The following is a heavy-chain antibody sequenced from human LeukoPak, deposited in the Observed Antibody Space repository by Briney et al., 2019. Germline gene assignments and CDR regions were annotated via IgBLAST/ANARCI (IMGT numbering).Heavy chain of an antibody. CDR1: GFTVSSNY. D-gene: IGHD3/OR15-3a*01. CDR2: IYSGGNT. Sequence: GGSLRLSCAASGFTVSSNYMSWVRQAPGKGLECVSVIYSGGNTYYADSVKGRFTISRDNSKNTLYVQMNSLRDEDTAVYYCATSYDMGWLIGYWGQGTLVTVSS. V-gene: IGHV3-53*01. CDR3: ATSYDMGWLIGY. J-gene: IGHJ4*02.